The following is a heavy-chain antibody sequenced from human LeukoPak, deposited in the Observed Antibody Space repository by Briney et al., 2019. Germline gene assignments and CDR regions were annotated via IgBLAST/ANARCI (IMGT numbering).Heavy chain of an antibody. CDR1: GFTFSSYA. D-gene: IGHD3-22*01. J-gene: IGHJ4*02. Sequence: PGGSLRLSCAASGFTFSSYAMSWVRQAPGEGLEWVSVISDDPTYYADSVKGRFTISRDNSKNTLYLQMNSLRAEDTAVYYCARPGNYYDSSGYYYRFDYWGQGTLVTVSS. CDR2: ISDDPT. CDR3: ARPGNYYDSSGYYYRFDY. V-gene: IGHV3-23*01.